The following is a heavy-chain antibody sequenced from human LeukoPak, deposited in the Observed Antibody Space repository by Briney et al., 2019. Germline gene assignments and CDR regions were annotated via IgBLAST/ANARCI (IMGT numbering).Heavy chain of an antibody. D-gene: IGHD1-26*01. CDR3: ARVPIVGATTWFDP. Sequence: GASVKVSCKASGGTFSSYAISWVRQAPGQGLEWMGGIIPIFGTANYAQKFQGRVTMTRDTSISTAYMELSRLRSDDTAVYYCARVPIVGATTWFDPWGQGTLVTVSS. J-gene: IGHJ5*02. V-gene: IGHV1-69*05. CDR1: GGTFSSYA. CDR2: IIPIFGTA.